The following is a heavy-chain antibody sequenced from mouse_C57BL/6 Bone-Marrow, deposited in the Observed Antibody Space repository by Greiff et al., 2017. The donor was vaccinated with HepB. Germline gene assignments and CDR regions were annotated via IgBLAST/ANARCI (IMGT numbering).Heavy chain of an antibody. Sequence: ESGPELVKPGASVKISCKASGYAFSSSWMNWVKQRPGKGLEWIGRIYPGDGDTNYNGKFKGKATLTADKSSSTAYMQLSSLTSEDSAVYFCANTGGFAYWGQGTLVTVSA. CDR2: IYPGDGDT. J-gene: IGHJ3*01. V-gene: IGHV1-82*01. CDR1: GYAFSSSW. D-gene: IGHD4-1*01. CDR3: ANTGGFAY.